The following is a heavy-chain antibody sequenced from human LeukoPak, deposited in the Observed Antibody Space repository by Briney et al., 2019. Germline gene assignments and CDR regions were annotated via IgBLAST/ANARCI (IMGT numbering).Heavy chain of an antibody. V-gene: IGHV1-46*01. CDR1: GYTFTSYY. J-gene: IGHJ3*02. Sequence: ASVKVSCKASGYTFTSYYMHWVRQAPGQGLEWMGIINPSGGSTSYAQKFQGRVTMTRDTSTSTVYMELSSLRSEDTAVYYCARDREVLLWFGELSPLNAFEIWGQGTMVTVSS. D-gene: IGHD3-10*01. CDR3: ARDREVLLWFGELSPLNAFEI. CDR2: INPSGGST.